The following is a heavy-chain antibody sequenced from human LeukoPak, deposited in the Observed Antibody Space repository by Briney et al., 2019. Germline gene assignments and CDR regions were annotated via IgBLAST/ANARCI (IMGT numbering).Heavy chain of an antibody. Sequence: PSETLSLTCVVYGESFSGYSWSWIRQPPGKGLEWIGEINQRRNTNYNPSLKSRATISIDTSKNQFSLKLSSVTAADTAVYYCARHGWHAWYFDLWGRGTLVTVSS. D-gene: IGHD6-19*01. CDR3: ARHGWHAWYFDL. V-gene: IGHV4-34*01. J-gene: IGHJ2*01. CDR2: INQRRNT. CDR1: GESFSGYS.